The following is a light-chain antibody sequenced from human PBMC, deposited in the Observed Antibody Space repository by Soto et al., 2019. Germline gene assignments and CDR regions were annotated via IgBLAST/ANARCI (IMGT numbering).Light chain of an antibody. CDR3: ATWDDSLNGFYV. J-gene: IGLJ1*01. Sequence: QSVLTQPPSASGTPGQGVTISCSGSTSNIGSNYVYWYQQLPGTAPKLLIYRNNQRPSGVPDRFPGSKSGTSASLAISGLRSDDEADYFCATWDDSLNGFYVFGTGTRSPS. CDR1: TSNIGSNY. CDR2: RNN. V-gene: IGLV1-47*01.